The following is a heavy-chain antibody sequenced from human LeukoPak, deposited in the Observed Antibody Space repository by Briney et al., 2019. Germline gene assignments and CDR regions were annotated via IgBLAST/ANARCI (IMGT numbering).Heavy chain of an antibody. Sequence: GGSLRLSCEGSAFIFSGHWMSWVRQAPGKGLEWVANMRRDGNEIYYLDSVRGRFTISRDNAKNSLYLQMNSLRAEDTAVYYCAREGQDLDHWGQGTLVSVST. J-gene: IGHJ4*02. D-gene: IGHD2-15*01. CDR3: AREGQDLDH. CDR2: MRRDGNEI. CDR1: AFIFSGHW. V-gene: IGHV3-7*01.